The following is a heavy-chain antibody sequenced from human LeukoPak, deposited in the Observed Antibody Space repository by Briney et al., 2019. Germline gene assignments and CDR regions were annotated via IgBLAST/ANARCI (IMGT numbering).Heavy chain of an antibody. D-gene: IGHD4-17*01. CDR3: AREISYGDYPSGDAFDN. CDR2: ISSSSSYI. V-gene: IGHV3-21*01. J-gene: IGHJ3*02. Sequence: GGSLRLSCAASGFTFSSYSMNWVRQAPGKGLEWVSSISSSSSYIYYADSVKGRFTISRDNAKNSLYLQMNSLRAEDTAVYFCAREISYGDYPSGDAFDNWGQGTMVTVSS. CDR1: GFTFSSYS.